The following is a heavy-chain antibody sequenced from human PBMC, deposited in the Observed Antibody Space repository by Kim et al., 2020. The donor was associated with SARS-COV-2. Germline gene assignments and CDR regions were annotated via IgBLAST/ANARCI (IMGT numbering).Heavy chain of an antibody. V-gene: IGHV1-69*13. Sequence: SVKVSCKASGGTFSSYAISWVRQAPGQGLEWMGGIIPIFGTANYAQKFQGRVTITADESTSTAYMELSSLRSEDMAVYYCARGDYYDSSGYFLFDYWGQGTLVTVSS. CDR1: GGTFSSYA. CDR2: IIPIFGTA. D-gene: IGHD3-22*01. J-gene: IGHJ4*02. CDR3: ARGDYYDSSGYFLFDY.